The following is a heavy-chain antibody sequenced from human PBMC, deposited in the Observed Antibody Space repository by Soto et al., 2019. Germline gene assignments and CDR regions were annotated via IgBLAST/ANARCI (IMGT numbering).Heavy chain of an antibody. CDR3: ERNEAAKYYLDY. D-gene: IGHD6-13*01. J-gene: IGHJ4*02. CDR2: INSDGSST. Sequence: EVQLVESGGGLVQPGGSLRLSCAASGFTFSSYWMHWVRQAPGKGLVWVSRINSDGSSTSYADSVKGRFTISRDNAKNTLYLKRNFLRAEDTGVYYCERNEAAKYYLDYGGQGPRFTVSP. V-gene: IGHV3-74*01. CDR1: GFTFSSYW.